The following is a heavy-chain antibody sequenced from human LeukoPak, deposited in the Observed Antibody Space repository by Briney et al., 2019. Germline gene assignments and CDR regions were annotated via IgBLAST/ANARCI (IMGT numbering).Heavy chain of an antibody. Sequence: GGSLRLSCAASEFSVGSNYMTWVRQAPGKGLEWVSLIYSGGSTYYADSVKGRFTISRDNSKNTLYLQMNSLRAEDTAVYYCARTEYAFDIWGQGTMVTVSS. CDR2: IYSGGST. CDR1: EFSVGSNY. V-gene: IGHV3-66*01. CDR3: ARTEYAFDI. J-gene: IGHJ3*02.